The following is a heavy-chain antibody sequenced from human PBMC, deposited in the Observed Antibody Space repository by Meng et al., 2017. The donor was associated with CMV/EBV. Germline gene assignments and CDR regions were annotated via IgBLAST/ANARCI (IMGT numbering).Heavy chain of an antibody. Sequence: GESLKISCAASGFTVSSNYMSWVRQAPGKGLEWVSYISSSGSTIYYADSVKGRFTISRDNAKNSLYLQMNSLRAEDTAVYYCARVFGYDFWSGYFDYWGQGTLVTVSS. V-gene: IGHV3-11*01. CDR1: GFTVSSNY. D-gene: IGHD3-3*01. CDR3: ARVFGYDFWSGYFDY. CDR2: ISSSGSTI. J-gene: IGHJ4*02.